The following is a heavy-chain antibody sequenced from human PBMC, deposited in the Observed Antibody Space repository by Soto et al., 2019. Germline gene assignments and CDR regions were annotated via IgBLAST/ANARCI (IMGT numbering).Heavy chain of an antibody. CDR3: TRHETTYGY. D-gene: IGHD3-10*01. J-gene: IGHJ4*02. Sequence: PGLSLRLSCAAAGITFTSSAMHWVRQAPGQGLERVGRLRSKANSYATAYAASVKGRFTISRYDSKNTAYLQMNSLQNADAALYDSTRHETTYGYWSQGTVVAVSS. V-gene: IGHV3-73*01. CDR1: GITFTSSA. CDR2: LRSKANSYAT.